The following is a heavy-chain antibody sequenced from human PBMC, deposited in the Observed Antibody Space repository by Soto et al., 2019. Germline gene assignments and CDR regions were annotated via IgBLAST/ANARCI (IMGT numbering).Heavy chain of an antibody. V-gene: IGHV3-23*01. CDR1: GFTFSSFA. J-gene: IGHJ4*02. CDR3: ARVLGGSGSPVDY. CDR2: IRGGGGGT. Sequence: HPGGSLRLSCAASGFTFSSFAMSWVRQAPGKGLEWVSAIRGGGGGTYYADPVKGRFTISRDNSKNTQYLQMNSLRAEDTAVYYCARVLGGSGSPVDYWGQGTLVTVSS. D-gene: IGHD2-15*01.